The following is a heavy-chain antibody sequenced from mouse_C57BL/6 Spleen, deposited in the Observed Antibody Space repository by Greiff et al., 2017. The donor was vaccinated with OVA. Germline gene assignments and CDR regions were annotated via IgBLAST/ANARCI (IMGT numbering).Heavy chain of an antibody. D-gene: IGHD2-3*01. Sequence: EVKLMESGGGLVKPGGSLKLSCAASGFTFSSYTMSWVRQTPEKRLEWVATISGGGGNTYYPDSVKGRFTISRDNAKNTLYLQMSSLRSEDTALYYCARHRDGYSPDYAMDYWGQGTSVTVSS. V-gene: IGHV5-9*01. CDR3: ARHRDGYSPDYAMDY. CDR2: ISGGGGNT. CDR1: GFTFSSYT. J-gene: IGHJ4*01.